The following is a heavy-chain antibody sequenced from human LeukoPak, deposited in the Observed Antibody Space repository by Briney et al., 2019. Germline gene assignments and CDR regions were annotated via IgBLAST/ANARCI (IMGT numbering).Heavy chain of an antibody. CDR1: GYSISSGYY. D-gene: IGHD4-11*01. V-gene: IGHV4-38-2*01. CDR3: ARHVFRATVTIYYFDY. CDR2: IYHSGST. J-gene: IGHJ4*02. Sequence: SETLSLTCAVSGYSISSGYYWGWIRQPPGKGLEWIGSIYHSGSTYYNPSLKSRVTISVDTSKNQFSLKLSSVTAADTAVYYCARHVFRATVTIYYFDYWGQETLVTVSS.